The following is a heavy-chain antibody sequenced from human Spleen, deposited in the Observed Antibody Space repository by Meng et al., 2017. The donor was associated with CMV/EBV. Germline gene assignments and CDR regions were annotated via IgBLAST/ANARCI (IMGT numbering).Heavy chain of an antibody. CDR2: IFYSGGT. Sequence: SGGSISSSSYSWGWIRQPPGKGLEWIGNIFYSGGTYYNPSLKSRVTISVDPSKNQSSLKLSSVTAADTAVYYCARLVYYDTSGYVHYWGQGTLVTVSS. CDR3: ARLVYYDTSGYVHY. CDR1: GGSISSSSYS. D-gene: IGHD3-22*01. J-gene: IGHJ4*02. V-gene: IGHV4-39*01.